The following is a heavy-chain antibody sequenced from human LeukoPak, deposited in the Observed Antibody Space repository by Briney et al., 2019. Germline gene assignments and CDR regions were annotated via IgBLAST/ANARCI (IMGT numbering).Heavy chain of an antibody. CDR2: IYYSGNT. D-gene: IGHD3-22*01. J-gene: IGHJ4*02. CDR1: GGSISSSSYY. CDR3: ARLPSGYLWGD. Sequence: SETLSLTCTASGGSISSSSYYWGWIRQPPGKGLEWIGSIYYSGNTYYNPSLKSRVTISVDTSKNQFSLKLSSVTAADTAVYYCARLPSGYLWGDWGQGTLVTVSS. V-gene: IGHV4-39*01.